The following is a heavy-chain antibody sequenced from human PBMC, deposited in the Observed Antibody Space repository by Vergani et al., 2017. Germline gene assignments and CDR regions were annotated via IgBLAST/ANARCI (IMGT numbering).Heavy chain of an antibody. J-gene: IGHJ4*02. Sequence: EVQLVESGGGLVQPGGSLRLSCAASGFTSSSYSMNWVRQAPGKGLEWVSYISSSSSTIYYADSVKGRFTISRDNAKSSLYLQMNSLRAEDTAVYYCARDNPTALLEWLAGRDDYWGQGTLVTVSS. CDR3: ARDNPTALLEWLAGRDDY. V-gene: IGHV3-48*01. CDR1: GFTSSSYS. D-gene: IGHD3-3*01. CDR2: ISSSSSTI.